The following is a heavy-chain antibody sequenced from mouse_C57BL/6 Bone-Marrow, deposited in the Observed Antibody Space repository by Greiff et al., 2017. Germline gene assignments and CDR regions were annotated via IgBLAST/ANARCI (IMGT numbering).Heavy chain of an antibody. D-gene: IGHD1-1*01. CDR2: IDPEDGDT. Sequence: VQLQQPGAELVRPGASVKLSCTASGFNIKDYYMHWVKQRPEQGLEWIGRIDPEDGDTEYAPKFQGKATMTADTSSNTAYLQLSSLTSEDTAVYYCTTSHGSCWFAYWGQGTLVTVSA. CDR3: TTSHGSCWFAY. CDR1: GFNIKDYY. V-gene: IGHV14-1*01. J-gene: IGHJ3*01.